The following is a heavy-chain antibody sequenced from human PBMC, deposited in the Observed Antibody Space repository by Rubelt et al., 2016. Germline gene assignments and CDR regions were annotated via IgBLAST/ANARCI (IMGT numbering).Heavy chain of an antibody. CDR1: GGSISSYY. J-gene: IGHJ6*02. Sequence: QVQLQESGPGLVKPSETLSLTCTVSGGSISSYYWSWIRQPPGKGLEWIGYIYYSGSTNYNPSLKSGVTRSVDTSKNQFSLKLSSVTAADTAVYYCARWNYYYYGMDVWGQGTTVTVSS. CDR3: ARWNYYYYGMDV. V-gene: IGHV4-59*01. CDR2: IYYSGST.